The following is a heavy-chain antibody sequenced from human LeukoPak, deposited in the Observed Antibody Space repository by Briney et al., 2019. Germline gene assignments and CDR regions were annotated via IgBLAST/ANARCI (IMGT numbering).Heavy chain of an antibody. V-gene: IGHV1-3*01. D-gene: IGHD2-2*02. CDR2: INAGNGNT. Sequence: ASVTVSCKASGYTFTSYAMHWVRQAPGQRLEWMGWINAGNGNTKYSQKFQGRVTITRDTSASTAYMELSSLRSEDTAVYYCARDSKYCSSTSCYTAPLGYWGQGTLVTVSS. J-gene: IGHJ4*02. CDR1: GYTFTSYA. CDR3: ARDSKYCSSTSCYTAPLGY.